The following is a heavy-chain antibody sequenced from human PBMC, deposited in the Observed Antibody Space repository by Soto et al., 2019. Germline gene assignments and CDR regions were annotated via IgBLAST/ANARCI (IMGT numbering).Heavy chain of an antibody. D-gene: IGHD3-22*01. CDR3: ARARTYYDSSGYYNPYYFQH. CDR1: GGTFSSYA. CDR2: IIPIFGTA. Sequence: QVQLVQSGAEVKKPGSSVKVSCKASGGTFSSYAISWVRQAPGQGLEWMGGIIPIFGTANYAQKFQGRVTITADESTSTAYMELSSLRSEDTALYYCARARTYYDSSGYYNPYYFQHWGQGTLVTVSS. V-gene: IGHV1-69*01. J-gene: IGHJ1*01.